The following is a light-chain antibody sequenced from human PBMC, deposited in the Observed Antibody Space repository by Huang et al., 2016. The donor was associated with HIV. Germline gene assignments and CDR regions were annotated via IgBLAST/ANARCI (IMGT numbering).Light chain of an antibody. CDR1: QSGRNNY. V-gene: IGKV3D-20*01. J-gene: IGKJ2*01. CDR2: DAH. CDR3: QQYSTSSYT. Sequence: IVLTQSPATLSLSPGERATLTCGASQSGRNNYRAWYQQKPGRAPRLLIYDAHVRATGIPDRFSGSGSGTDFTLTTSRREPEDFAMYYCQQYSTSSYTFGQGTKVDI.